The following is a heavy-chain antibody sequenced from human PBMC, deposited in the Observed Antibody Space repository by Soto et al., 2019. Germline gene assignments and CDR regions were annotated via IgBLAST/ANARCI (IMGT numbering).Heavy chain of an antibody. CDR3: ASPGVAATPYYYYYYGMDV. CDR1: GFTFSSYS. J-gene: IGHJ6*02. CDR2: ISSSSSTI. V-gene: IGHV3-48*02. Sequence: GGSLRLSCAASGFTFSSYSMNWVRQAPGKGLEWVSYISSSSSTIYYADSVKGRFTISRDNAKNSLYLQMNSLRDEDTAVYYCASPGVAATPYYYYYYGMDVWGQGTTVTVSS. D-gene: IGHD2-15*01.